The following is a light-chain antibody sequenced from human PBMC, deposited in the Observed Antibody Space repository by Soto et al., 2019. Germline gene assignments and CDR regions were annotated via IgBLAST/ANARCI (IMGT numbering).Light chain of an antibody. J-gene: IGKJ2*01. CDR2: DAS. CDR3: QQYSNWPPFT. Sequence: EIVMTQSPDTLSVSPGERATLSCRSSQSVSSYLAWYQQKPGQAPRLLIYDASTRATGIPARFSGSGSGTEFTLTISSLQSEDFTVYYCQQYSNWPPFTFGQGSKLEIK. CDR1: QSVSSY. V-gene: IGKV3-15*01.